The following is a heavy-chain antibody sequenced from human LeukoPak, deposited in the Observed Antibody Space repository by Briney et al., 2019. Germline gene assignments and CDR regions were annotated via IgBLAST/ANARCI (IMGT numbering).Heavy chain of an antibody. V-gene: IGHV1-18*01. CDR3: ARDLIPHSSGWYGVDY. CDR2: ISAYNGNT. J-gene: IGHJ4*02. D-gene: IGHD6-19*01. Sequence: ASVKVSCKASGYTFTSYGISWVRQAPGQGLERMGWISAYNGNTNYAQKLQGRVTMTRDMSTSTDYMELSSLRSEDTAVYYCARDLIPHSSGWYGVDYWGQGTLVTVSS. CDR1: GYTFTSYG.